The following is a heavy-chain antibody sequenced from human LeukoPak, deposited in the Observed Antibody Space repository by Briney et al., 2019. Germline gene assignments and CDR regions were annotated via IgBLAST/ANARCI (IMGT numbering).Heavy chain of an antibody. J-gene: IGHJ5*02. Sequence: SETLSLTCAVYGGSFSGYYWSWVRQPPGKGLEWIGEINHSGSTNFNPSLKSRVTISVDTSKNQFSLKLSSVTAADTAVYYCARGINGYNSWGQGTLVTVSS. CDR3: ARGINGYNS. V-gene: IGHV4-34*01. CDR1: GGSFSGYY. CDR2: INHSGST. D-gene: IGHD5-24*01.